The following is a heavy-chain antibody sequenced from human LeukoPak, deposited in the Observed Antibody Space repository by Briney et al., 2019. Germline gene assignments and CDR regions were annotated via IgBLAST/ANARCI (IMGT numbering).Heavy chain of an antibody. CDR2: IYYSGST. CDR1: GGSISSYY. Sequence: SETLSLTCTVSGGSISSYYWSWIRQPPGKGLEWIGYIYYSGSTNYNPSLKSRVTISVDTSKNQFSLKLSSVTAADTAVYYCARSQWGYCSSTSCHPFYYYYYGMDVWGQGTTVTVSS. V-gene: IGHV4-59*01. J-gene: IGHJ6*02. CDR3: ARSQWGYCSSTSCHPFYYYYYGMDV. D-gene: IGHD2-2*01.